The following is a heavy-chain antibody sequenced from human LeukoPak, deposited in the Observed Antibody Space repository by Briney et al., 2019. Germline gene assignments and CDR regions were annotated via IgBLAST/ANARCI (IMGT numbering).Heavy chain of an antibody. CDR3: ASLASSGKYYYYMDV. CDR1: GGSISSSSHY. J-gene: IGHJ6*03. Sequence: PSETLSLTCTVSGGSISSSSHYWGWIRRPPGKGLEWIGSIYYTGSGSTYYNPSLKSRVTVSVDTSKNQFSLKMSSVTAADTAVYYCASLASSGKYYYYMDVWGKGTTVTVSS. D-gene: IGHD3-10*01. V-gene: IGHV4-39*01. CDR2: IYYTGSGST.